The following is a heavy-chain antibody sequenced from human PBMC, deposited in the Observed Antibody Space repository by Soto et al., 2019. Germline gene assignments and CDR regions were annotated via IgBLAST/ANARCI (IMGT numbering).Heavy chain of an antibody. J-gene: IGHJ4*02. D-gene: IGHD1-1*01. CDR1: GGSVSSGSYY. V-gene: IGHV4-61*01. Sequence: SGTLSLTCTVSGGSVSSGSYYWSWSRQPPGKGLEWIGYIYYSGSNNYNPSLKSRVTISVDTSKNQFSLKLSSVTAADTAVYYFARDHQRGEFDDYWGQGTLVTVSS. CDR3: ARDHQRGEFDDY. CDR2: IYYSGSN.